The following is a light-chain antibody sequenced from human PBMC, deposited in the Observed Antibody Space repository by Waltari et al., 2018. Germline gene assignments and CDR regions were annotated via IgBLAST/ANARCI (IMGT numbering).Light chain of an antibody. CDR2: GAS. CDR3: LQWGASQWT. CDR1: QSVKSEY. J-gene: IGKJ1*01. V-gene: IGKV3-20*01. Sequence: EIVLTQSPGTLSLSPGETATLSCRASQSVKSEYLTWYQQKPGQAPRLLVYGASSRATGIPDRFSGSGSGTDFTLTIRRLEPEDFAVFYCLQWGASQWTLGQGTRVEVK.